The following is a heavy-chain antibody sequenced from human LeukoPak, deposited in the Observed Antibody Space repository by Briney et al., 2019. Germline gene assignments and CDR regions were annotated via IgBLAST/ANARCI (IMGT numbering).Heavy chain of an antibody. CDR3: ARGTTALDY. J-gene: IGHJ4*02. CDR1: GYTFTSYY. Sequence: ASVKVSCKASGYTFTSYYMHWVRQAPGQGLEWMGIINPSGGSTSYAQKFQGRVTITADESTSTAYMELSSLRSEDTAVYYCARGTTALDYWGQGTLVTVSS. V-gene: IGHV1-46*01. CDR2: INPSGGST. D-gene: IGHD1-7*01.